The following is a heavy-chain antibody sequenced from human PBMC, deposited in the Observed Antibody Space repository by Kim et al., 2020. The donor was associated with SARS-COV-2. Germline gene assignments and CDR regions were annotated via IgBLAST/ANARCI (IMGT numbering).Heavy chain of an antibody. CDR2: IFDSGDRT. J-gene: IGHJ4*02. V-gene: IGHV3-23*01. CDR1: GFTFSSYV. CDR3: AKHPWDY. Sequence: GGSLRLSCAASGFTFSSYVMNWVRQAPGKGLEWVSTIFDSGDRTYYADSVKGRFTISRDNSKNTLYLQMNGLRAEDTAVYYCAKHPWDYWGQGTLVTVSS.